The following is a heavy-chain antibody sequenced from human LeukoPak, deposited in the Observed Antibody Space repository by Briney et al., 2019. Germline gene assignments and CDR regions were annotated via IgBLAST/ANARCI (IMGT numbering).Heavy chain of an antibody. J-gene: IGHJ4*02. CDR2: IYSGGST. Sequence: GGSLRLSCAASGFPFSYHAMSWVRQPPGKGLEWVSVIYSGGSTYYADSVKGRFTISRDNSKNTLYLQMNSLRAEDTAVYYCAREGSDGYNSYYFDYWGQGTLVTVSS. V-gene: IGHV3-66*01. CDR3: AREGSDGYNSYYFDY. CDR1: GFPFSYHA. D-gene: IGHD5-24*01.